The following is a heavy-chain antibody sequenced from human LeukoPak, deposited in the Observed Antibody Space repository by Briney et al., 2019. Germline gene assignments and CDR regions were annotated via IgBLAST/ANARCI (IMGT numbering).Heavy chain of an antibody. CDR1: GDSISSSSYY. J-gene: IGHJ4*02. D-gene: IGHD1-20*01. CDR2: MYYSGST. V-gene: IGHV4-39*01. CDR3: AKIITGTAVGSFDY. Sequence: PSETLSLTCTVSGDSISSSSYYWGWIRQPPGKGLEWIESMYYSGSTFYNPSLKSRVTISVDTSKKQFSLKLSSVTAADTAVYYCAKIITGTAVGSFDYWGQGTLVTVSS.